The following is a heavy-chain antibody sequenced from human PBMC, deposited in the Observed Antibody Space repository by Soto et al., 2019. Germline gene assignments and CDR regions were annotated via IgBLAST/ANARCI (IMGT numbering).Heavy chain of an antibody. CDR2: ISPYNGDT. CDR1: GYTFTNHG. D-gene: IGHD6-13*01. CDR3: ARGGISSSEGLDY. Sequence: QVQLVQSGAEVRESGASVKVSCKASGYTFTNHGISWVRQAPGEGLEWMGWISPYNGDTNNAQKFQGRVTMTTDTPTNTGFMEVTRLTSDDTAVYFRARGGISSSEGLDYRGQGTLVTVPS. V-gene: IGHV1-18*01. J-gene: IGHJ4*02.